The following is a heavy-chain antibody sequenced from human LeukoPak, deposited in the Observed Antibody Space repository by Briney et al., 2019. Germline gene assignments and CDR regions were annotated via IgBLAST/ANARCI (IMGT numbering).Heavy chain of an antibody. D-gene: IGHD3-10*01. J-gene: IGHJ4*02. CDR1: GFTFGSYW. V-gene: IGHV3-7*01. CDR2: IKQDGSEK. CDR3: ARVGWFGELTRHPGGDF. Sequence: GGSLRLSCAASGFTFGSYWMTWARQAPGKGLEWVANIKQDGSEKNYVDSVRGRFTISRDNAENSLYLQMNSLRVEDTAVYYCARVGWFGELTRHPGGDFWGQGTLVTVSS.